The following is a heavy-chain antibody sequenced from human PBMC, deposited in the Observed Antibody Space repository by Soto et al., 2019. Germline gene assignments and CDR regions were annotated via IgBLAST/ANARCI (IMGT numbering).Heavy chain of an antibody. Sequence: QVQLVESGGGVVQPGRSLRLSCAASGFTFSSYAMHWVRQAPGKGLEWVAVISYDGSDKYYADSVKGRFTISRDNSKKTLYLQMNSLRAEDTAGYYCARYIVVVTATYAFDIWGQGTMVTVSS. J-gene: IGHJ3*02. CDR3: ARYIVVVTATYAFDI. D-gene: IGHD2-21*02. CDR2: ISYDGSDK. V-gene: IGHV3-30-3*01. CDR1: GFTFSSYA.